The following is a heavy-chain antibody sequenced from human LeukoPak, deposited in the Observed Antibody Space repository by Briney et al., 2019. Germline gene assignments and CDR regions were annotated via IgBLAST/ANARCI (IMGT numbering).Heavy chain of an antibody. CDR3: ARAWAVRGPRGYYFDY. V-gene: IGHV1-69*01. J-gene: IGHJ4*02. D-gene: IGHD3-10*01. CDR2: IIPIFGTA. CDR1: GGTFISYA. Sequence: SLKVSCKAAGGTFISYAISWVRQAPGQGLEWMGGIIPIFGTANYAQKFQGRVTITADESTSTAYMELSSLRSEDTAVYYCARAWAVRGPRGYYFDYWGQGTLVTVSS.